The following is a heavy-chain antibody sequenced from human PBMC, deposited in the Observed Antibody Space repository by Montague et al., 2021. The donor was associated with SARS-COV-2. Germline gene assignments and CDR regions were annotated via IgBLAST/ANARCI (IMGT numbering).Heavy chain of an antibody. J-gene: IGHJ3*02. CDR3: VRDHPYGGPRGAYDI. D-gene: IGHD4-23*01. CDR1: GGSITGYY. V-gene: IGHV4-59*01. Sequence: SETLSLTCTVSGGSITGYYWSWLRRSPGKGLEWIAYIYDGGAVNYNPSLGIRVTISTDTTKTQFSLKVNAVTAADTAVYYCVRDHPYGGPRGAYDIWGQGKVDTVSS. CDR2: IYDGGAV.